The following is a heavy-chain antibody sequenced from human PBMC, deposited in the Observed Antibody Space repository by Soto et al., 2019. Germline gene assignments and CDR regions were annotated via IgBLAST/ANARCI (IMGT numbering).Heavy chain of an antibody. V-gene: IGHV3-23*01. CDR1: GFTFSIYA. CDR3: AREVWGTLPPYYYHGIDV. D-gene: IGHD7-27*01. J-gene: IGHJ6*02. CDR2: LSASGAKT. Sequence: SGGSLRLSCAASGFTFSIYAMTWVRQAPGKGLEWVSSLSASGAKTYYAESMKGRFTISRDNSKNTLYLQMNSLTGEDTALYHCAREVWGTLPPYYYHGIDVWGQGTTVTVSS.